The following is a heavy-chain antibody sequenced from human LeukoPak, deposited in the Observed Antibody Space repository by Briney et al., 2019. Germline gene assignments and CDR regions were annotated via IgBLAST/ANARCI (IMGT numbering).Heavy chain of an antibody. CDR3: ARFPYFEGFDY. Sequence: SETLSLTCSVSGGSTESYYWSWIRQPPGKGLEFIGYIAASGTTKHNPSLKSRITLSMDTSQNQFSLKLRSVTAADTAVYFCARFPYFEGFDYWGQGTQVIVSS. CDR1: GGSTESYY. V-gene: IGHV4-4*08. J-gene: IGHJ4*02. CDR2: IAASGTT. D-gene: IGHD3-9*01.